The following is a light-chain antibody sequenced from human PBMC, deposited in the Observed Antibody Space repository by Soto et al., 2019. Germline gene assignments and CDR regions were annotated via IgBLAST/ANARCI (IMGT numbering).Light chain of an antibody. V-gene: IGKV1-12*01. J-gene: IGKJ1*01. CDR2: PAS. CDR3: PRSHSRPCT. Sequence: DIQLTQPPSSVSASVGDRVTITCRASRGISSWLAWYQQKPGKAPKLLIYPASSLQSGVPSRFSGSGSGTDFTLTISSLQPEDFATYYCPRSHSRPCTFGQGAKVDI. CDR1: RGISSW.